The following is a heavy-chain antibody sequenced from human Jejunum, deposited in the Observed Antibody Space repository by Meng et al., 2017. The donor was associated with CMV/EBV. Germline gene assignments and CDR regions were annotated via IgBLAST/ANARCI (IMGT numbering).Heavy chain of an antibody. CDR1: GYTFTSYN. V-gene: IGHV7-4-1*02. CDR3: ARDGLSGRYFDY. D-gene: IGHD1-26*01. Sequence: SCKPSGYTFTSYNIIWVRQAPGQGPEWMGWTDTNTGNPTYAQAFTGRFVFSLDTSVNTAYLQISSLKAEDTAVYYCARDGLSGRYFDYWGQGTLVTVSS. J-gene: IGHJ4*02. CDR2: TDTNTGNP.